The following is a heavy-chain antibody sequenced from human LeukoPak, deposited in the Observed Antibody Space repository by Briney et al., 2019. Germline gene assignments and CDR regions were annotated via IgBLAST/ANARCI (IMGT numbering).Heavy chain of an antibody. CDR2: ISGSGGST. CDR1: GFTFSSYA. J-gene: IGHJ4*02. V-gene: IGHV3-23*01. CDR3: TREVSGSLYFDY. D-gene: IGHD1-26*01. Sequence: PGGSLRLSCAASGFTFSSYAMSWVRQAPGKGLEWVSAISGSGGSTYYADSVEGRFTISRDNAKNTVYLQMNSLRAEGTAVYYCTREVSGSLYFDYWGQGTLVTVSS.